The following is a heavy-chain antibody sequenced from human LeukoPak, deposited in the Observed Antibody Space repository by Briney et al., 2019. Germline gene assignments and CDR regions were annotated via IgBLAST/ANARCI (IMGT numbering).Heavy chain of an antibody. CDR2: ISYDGSNK. J-gene: IGHJ1*01. CDR1: GFTFSSYA. Sequence: GGSLRLSCAASGFTFSSYAMHWVRQAPGKGLEWVAVISYDGSNKYYADSVKGRFTISRDNSKNTLYLQMNSLRAEDTAVYYCAKTHDNSDYYYFQHWGQGTLVTVSS. CDR3: AKTHDNSDYYYFQH. V-gene: IGHV3-30-3*01. D-gene: IGHD4-11*01.